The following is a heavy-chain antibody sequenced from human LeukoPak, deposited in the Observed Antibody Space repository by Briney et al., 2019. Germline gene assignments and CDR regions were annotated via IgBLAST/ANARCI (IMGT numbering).Heavy chain of an antibody. CDR3: ATGTNGLYGSNRFQGYFDD. J-gene: IGHJ4*02. CDR2: ITPTYGLV. Sequence: SVKVSCKASGGTFSKYAISWVRQAPGQGLEWMGGITPTYGLVHYAQKFQRRVTLTTDTSTGTADLEMNSLTFEDTAVYYCATGTNGLYGSNRFQGYFDDWGQGTLVTVLS. V-gene: IGHV1-69*10. D-gene: IGHD6-13*01. CDR1: GGTFSKYA.